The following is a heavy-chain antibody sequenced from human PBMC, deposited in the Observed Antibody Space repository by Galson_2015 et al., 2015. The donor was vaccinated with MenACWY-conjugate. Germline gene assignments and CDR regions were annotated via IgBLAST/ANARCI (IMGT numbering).Heavy chain of an antibody. D-gene: IGHD6-13*01. J-gene: IGHJ6*03. CDR1: GFTFSRYP. CDR3: AIHSSSWYYYYVDV. V-gene: IGHV3-21*01. Sequence: SLRLSCAASGFTFSRYPLNWVRQAPGKGLEWVSAISSSSSSVYYADSVMGRFTISRDNAKNSLFLQMDGLRAEDTAVYYCAIHSSSWYYYYVDVWGNGTTVVVSS. CDR2: ISSSSSSV.